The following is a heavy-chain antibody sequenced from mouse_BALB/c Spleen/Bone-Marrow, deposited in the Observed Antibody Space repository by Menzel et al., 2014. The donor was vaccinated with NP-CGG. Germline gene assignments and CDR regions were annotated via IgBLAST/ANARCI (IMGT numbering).Heavy chain of an antibody. CDR2: IDPENGDT. D-gene: IGHD2-10*02. CDR1: GFNIKDYY. V-gene: IGHV14-4*02. CDR3: NEGYGNYGY. J-gene: IGHJ2*01. Sequence: EVQLQRSGAELVRSGASVKLSCTASGFNIKDYYMHWVKQRPEQGLEWIGWIDPENGDTEYAPEFQGKATMTADTSSNTAYLQLSSLTSEDTAVYYCNEGYGNYGYWGQGTTLTVSS.